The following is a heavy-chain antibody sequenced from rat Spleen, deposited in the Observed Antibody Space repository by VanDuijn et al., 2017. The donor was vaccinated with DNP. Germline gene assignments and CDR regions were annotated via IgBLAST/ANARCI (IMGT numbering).Heavy chain of an antibody. V-gene: IGHV5-25*01. J-gene: IGHJ1*01. D-gene: IGHD1-1*01. Sequence: EVQLVESGGGLVQPGRSLKLSCAASGFTFSDYYMAWVRQAPTEGLEWIASITGGSRITSYPDSVKGRFTISRDNAKSTLYLQMNSLRSEDTATYYCARQRAITTVSYWYFDFWGPGTMVTVSS. CDR1: GFTFSDYY. CDR2: ITGGSRIT. CDR3: ARQRAITTVSYWYFDF.